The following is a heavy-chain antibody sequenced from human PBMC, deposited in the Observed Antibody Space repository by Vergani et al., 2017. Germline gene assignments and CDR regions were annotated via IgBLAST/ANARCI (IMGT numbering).Heavy chain of an antibody. J-gene: IGHJ4*02. CDR3: EKERVPYGSGILIFDS. CDR2: IHYDGRKH. CDR1: GFSFSGYG. Sequence: QVQLVESGGGVVQPGGSLRLSCATSGFSFSGYGMHWVRQAPGKGLEWVAVIHYDGRKHFYAESVKGRFTLSSDNSRKTVDVEMTRLQTEDTAVYYYEKERVPYGSGILIFDSWGQGTLVTVSS. D-gene: IGHD3-10*01. V-gene: IGHV3-30*02.